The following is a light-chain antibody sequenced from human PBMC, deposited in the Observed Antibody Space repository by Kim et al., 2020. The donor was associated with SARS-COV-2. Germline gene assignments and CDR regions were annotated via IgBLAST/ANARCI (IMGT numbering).Light chain of an antibody. Sequence: PGQKVTISCSGSSSNIGNSYVSWYQQVPGSAPKLLIFDNNKRPSGIPDRFSGSKSGTSATLDISGLQTGDEADYFCGTWDNSLSVVFGGGTQLTVL. J-gene: IGLJ2*01. CDR1: SSNIGNSY. CDR2: DNN. V-gene: IGLV1-51*01. CDR3: GTWDNSLSVV.